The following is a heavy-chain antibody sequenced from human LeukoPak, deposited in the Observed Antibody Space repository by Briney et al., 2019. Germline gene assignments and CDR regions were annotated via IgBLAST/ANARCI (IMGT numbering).Heavy chain of an antibody. CDR1: GGSISSSNW. V-gene: IGHV4-4*02. CDR3: ASDHSGWLGLGY. Sequence: PSETLSLTCAVSGGSISSSNWWSWVRQPPGKGLEWIGEIYHSGSTNYNPPLKSRVTISVDKSKNQLSLKLSSVTAADTAVYYCASDHSGWLGLGYWGQGTLVSVSS. CDR2: IYHSGST. D-gene: IGHD6-19*01. J-gene: IGHJ4*02.